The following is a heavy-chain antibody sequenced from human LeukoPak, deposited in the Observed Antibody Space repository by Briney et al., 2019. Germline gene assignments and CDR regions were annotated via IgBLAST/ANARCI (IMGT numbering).Heavy chain of an antibody. Sequence: PGESLKISCKGSGYTFVDYWFGGVRQKPGKGLEWMANIYPDDYDTRYSPSFRGQVTISGDKSINTAYLQWSRLTASDTAMYYCARRSAGMTPFFDFWGQGTLVTVSS. CDR1: GYTFVDYW. V-gene: IGHV5-51*01. D-gene: IGHD1-1*01. CDR2: IYPDDYDT. J-gene: IGHJ4*02. CDR3: ARRSAGMTPFFDF.